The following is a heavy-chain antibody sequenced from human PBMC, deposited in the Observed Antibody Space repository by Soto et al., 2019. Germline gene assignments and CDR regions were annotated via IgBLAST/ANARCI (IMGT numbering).Heavy chain of an antibody. CDR1: GFTFSSYG. CDR2: MSYDGSNK. D-gene: IGHD3-10*01. J-gene: IGHJ6*02. V-gene: IGHV3-30*18. CDR3: AKDVITMVRGVNSYYYYGMDV. Sequence: QVQLVESGGGVVQPGRSLRLSCAATGFTFSSYGMHWVRQAPGKGLEWVAVMSYDGSNKYYADSVKGRFTISRDNSKNTLYLQMNSLRAEDTAVYYCAKDVITMVRGVNSYYYYGMDVWGQGTTVTVSS.